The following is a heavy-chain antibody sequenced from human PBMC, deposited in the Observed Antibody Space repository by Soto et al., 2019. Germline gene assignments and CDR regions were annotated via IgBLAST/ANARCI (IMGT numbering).Heavy chain of an antibody. Sequence: QVQLVESGGGVVQPGRSLRLSCAASGFTFSSYGMHWVRQAPGKGLEWVAVISYDGSNKYYADSVKGRFTISRDNSKNTLYLQMNSLRAEDTAVYYCAKESPIAGAAVDYWGQGTLVTVSS. J-gene: IGHJ4*02. CDR2: ISYDGSNK. CDR3: AKESPIAGAAVDY. CDR1: GFTFSSYG. D-gene: IGHD6-19*01. V-gene: IGHV3-30*18.